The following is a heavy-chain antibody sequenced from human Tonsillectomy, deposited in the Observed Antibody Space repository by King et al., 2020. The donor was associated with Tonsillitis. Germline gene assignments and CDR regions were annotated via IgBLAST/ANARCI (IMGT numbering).Heavy chain of an antibody. D-gene: IGHD2-15*01. CDR3: AQRGGHCSGGSCYSDGGSDAFDI. CDR2: IYWNDDK. J-gene: IGHJ3*02. Sequence: TLKESGPTLVKPTQTLTLTCTFSGFSLSTSGVGVGWIRQPPGKALEWLALIYWNDDKRYSPSLKSRLTITKDTSKNQVVLTMTNMDPVDTATYYCAQRGGHCSGGSCYSDGGSDAFDIWGQGTMVTVSS. V-gene: IGHV2-5*01. CDR1: GFSLSTSGVG.